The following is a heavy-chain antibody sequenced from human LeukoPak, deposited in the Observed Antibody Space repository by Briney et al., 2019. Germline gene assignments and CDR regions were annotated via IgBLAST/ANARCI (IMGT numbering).Heavy chain of an antibody. J-gene: IGHJ4*02. D-gene: IGHD1-1*01. CDR2: IYHSGST. CDR1: GYSISSGYY. CDR3: ARDEGYSGDY. Sequence: PSETLSLTCTVSGYSISSGYYWGWIRQPPGKGLEWIGSIYHSGSTYYNPSLKSRVTISVDTSKNQFSLKLSSVTAADTAMYYCARDEGYSGDYWGQGTLVTVSS. V-gene: IGHV4-38-2*02.